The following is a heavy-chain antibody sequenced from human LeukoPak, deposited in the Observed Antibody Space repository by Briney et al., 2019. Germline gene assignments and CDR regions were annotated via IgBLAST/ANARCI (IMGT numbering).Heavy chain of an antibody. D-gene: IGHD3-22*01. Sequence: GGSLRLSCAASGFTFSSYAMSWVRQAPGKGLEWVSGISTSGGGTYYADSVKGRFTISRDKSKNTLYLQMNSLRAEDTAVYYCAKDPFLGYDSSDIYPNYFDYWGQGTLVTVSS. V-gene: IGHV3-23*01. CDR2: ISTSGGGT. J-gene: IGHJ4*02. CDR1: GFTFSSYA. CDR3: AKDPFLGYDSSDIYPNYFDY.